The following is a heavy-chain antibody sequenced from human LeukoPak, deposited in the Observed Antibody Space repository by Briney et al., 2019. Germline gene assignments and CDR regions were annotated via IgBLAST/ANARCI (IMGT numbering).Heavy chain of an antibody. J-gene: IGHJ4*02. CDR2: IYYSGST. D-gene: IGHD6-13*01. Sequence: APETLSLTCAVSGGSISSSSYYWGWISQPPGKGMEWITYIYYSGSTNYNPSLKSRVTILEDTSENQFSLKLSSVTAADTAMYFCAGEGYYSSSFDYWGQGTLVIVSS. CDR1: GGSISSSSYY. CDR3: AGEGYYSSSFDY. V-gene: IGHV4-61*05.